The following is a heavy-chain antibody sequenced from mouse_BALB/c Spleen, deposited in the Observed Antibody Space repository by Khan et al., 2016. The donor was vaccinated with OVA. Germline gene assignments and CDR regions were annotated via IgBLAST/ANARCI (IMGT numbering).Heavy chain of an antibody. J-gene: IGHJ4*01. D-gene: IGHD1-1*02. Sequence: VQLKQSGPGLVKPSQSLSLTCTVTGYSITSGYAWNWIRQFPGNKLEWMGYISYSGSTSYNPSLRSRISITRDTSKNQFFLQLNSVTTEDTATYCCARNNYYGYAMDYWGQGTSVTVSS. V-gene: IGHV3-2*02. CDR3: ARNNYYGYAMDY. CDR1: GYSITSGYA. CDR2: ISYSGST.